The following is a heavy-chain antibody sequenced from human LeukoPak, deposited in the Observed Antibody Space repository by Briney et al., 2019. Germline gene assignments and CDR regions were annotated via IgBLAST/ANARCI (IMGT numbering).Heavy chain of an antibody. CDR2: IKSKTDGGTT. Sequence: GGSLRLSCAASGFTFSNAWMSWVRQAPGKGLEWVGRIKSKTDGGTTDYAAPVKGRFTISRDDSKNTLYLQMNSLRAEDTAVYYCARGAAARDFDYWGQGTLVTVSS. V-gene: IGHV3-15*01. CDR3: ARGAAARDFDY. D-gene: IGHD6-6*01. J-gene: IGHJ4*02. CDR1: GFTFSNAW.